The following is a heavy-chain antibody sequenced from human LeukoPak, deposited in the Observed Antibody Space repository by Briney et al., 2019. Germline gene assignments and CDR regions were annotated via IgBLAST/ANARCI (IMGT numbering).Heavy chain of an antibody. CDR1: GYTFTGYY. CDR3: ARVDTAMVPFDY. V-gene: IGHV1-2*02. D-gene: IGHD5-18*01. J-gene: IGHJ4*02. CDR2: INPNSGGT. Sequence: GASVKVSCKASGYTFTGYYMHWVRQAPGQGLEWMGWINPNSGGTNYAQKLQGRVTMTTDTSTSTAYMELRSLRSDDTAVYYCARVDTAMVPFDYWGQGTLVTVSS.